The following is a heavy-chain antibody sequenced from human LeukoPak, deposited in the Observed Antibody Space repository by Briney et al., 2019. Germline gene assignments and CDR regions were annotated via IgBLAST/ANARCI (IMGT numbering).Heavy chain of an antibody. D-gene: IGHD3-3*01. CDR1: GYTFTSYG. CDR3: ARNAITIFGVVTVARHYMDV. V-gene: IGHV1-18*01. J-gene: IGHJ6*03. Sequence: GASVKVSCKASGYTFTSYGISWVRQAPGQGLEWMGWISAYNGNTNYAQKLQGRVTMTTDTSTSTAYMELRSLRSDDTAVYYCARNAITIFGVVTVARHYMDVWGKGTTVTVSS. CDR2: ISAYNGNT.